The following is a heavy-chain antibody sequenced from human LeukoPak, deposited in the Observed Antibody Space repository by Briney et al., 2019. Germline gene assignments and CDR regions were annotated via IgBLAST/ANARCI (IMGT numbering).Heavy chain of an antibody. J-gene: IGHJ4*02. CDR1: GGSISSGDYY. CDR2: IYYSGST. Sequence: PSETLSLTCTVSGGSISSGDYYWSWIRQPPGKGLEWIGYIYYSGSTNYNPSLKSRVTISVDTSKNQFSLKLSSVTAADTAVYYCARGRRSYMTYYFDYWGQGTLVTVSS. D-gene: IGHD1-26*01. V-gene: IGHV4-30-4*01. CDR3: ARGRRSYMTYYFDY.